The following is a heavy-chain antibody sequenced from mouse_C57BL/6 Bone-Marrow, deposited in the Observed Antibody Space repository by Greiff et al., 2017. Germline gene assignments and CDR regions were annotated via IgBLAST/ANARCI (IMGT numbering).Heavy chain of an antibody. Sequence: EVQLVESGGDLVKPGGSLKLSCAASGFTFSSYGMSWVRQTPDRRLEWVATISSGGSYTYYPDSVKGRFTISRDNAKNTLYLQMSRLKSEDTAMYYCARHDAGDYFDYWGQGTTLTVSS. CDR1: GFTFSSYG. J-gene: IGHJ2*01. V-gene: IGHV5-6*01. CDR2: ISSGGSYT. CDR3: ARHDAGDYFDY.